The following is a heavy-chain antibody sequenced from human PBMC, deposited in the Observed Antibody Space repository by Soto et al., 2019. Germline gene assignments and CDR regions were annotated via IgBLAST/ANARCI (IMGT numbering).Heavy chain of an antibody. CDR3: ARAGPVAGNHAFDI. V-gene: IGHV1-69*06. J-gene: IGHJ3*02. D-gene: IGHD6-19*01. CDR2: IIPIFVTA. CDR1: GGSFSSYA. Sequence: QVQLVQSVAEVKKPGSSVKVSCKASGGSFSSYAISWVRQAPVQGLEWMGGIIPIFVTATYAQKFQGRVTIIADKSTSTAYMELSSLRSEDTAVYYCARAGPVAGNHAFDIWGQGTLVTVSS.